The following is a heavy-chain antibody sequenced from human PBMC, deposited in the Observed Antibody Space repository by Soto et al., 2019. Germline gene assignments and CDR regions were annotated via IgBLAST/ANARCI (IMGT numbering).Heavy chain of an antibody. D-gene: IGHD3-22*01. CDR1: GYTFTSYA. J-gene: IGHJ4*02. CDR3: ARGPYYYDSSGYPYYFDY. V-gene: IGHV1-3*01. Sequence: GASVKVSCKASGYTFTSYAMHWVRQAPGQRLEWMGRINAGNGNTKYSQKFQGRVTITRDTSASTAYMELSSLRSEDTAVYYCARGPYYYDSSGYPYYFDYWGQGTLVTVSS. CDR2: INAGNGNT.